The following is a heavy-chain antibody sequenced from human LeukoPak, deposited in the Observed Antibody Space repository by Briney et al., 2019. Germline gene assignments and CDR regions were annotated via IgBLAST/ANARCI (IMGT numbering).Heavy chain of an antibody. D-gene: IGHD3-22*01. Sequence: GGSLSLSCAASGFTFSNSGMSWVRQAPGKGLEWVANIGQDGTETVYVGSVKGRFTISRDNARKLLFLQMNSLRADDTAVYYCAIPSSYDGSRYYHAYWGQGTLVSVSS. CDR2: IGQDGTET. J-gene: IGHJ4*02. CDR1: GFTFSNSG. V-gene: IGHV3-7*01. CDR3: AIPSSYDGSRYYHAY.